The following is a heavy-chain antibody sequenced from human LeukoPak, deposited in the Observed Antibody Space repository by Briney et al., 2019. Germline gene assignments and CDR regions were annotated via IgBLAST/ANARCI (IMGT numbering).Heavy chain of an antibody. CDR1: GYTFTGYY. CDR3: ARVRRRYCSSTSCLSHYFDY. V-gene: IGHV1-2*02. CDR2: INPNSGGT. D-gene: IGHD2-2*01. Sequence: ASVKVSCKASGYTFTGYYMHWVRQAPGQGLEWMGWINPNSGGTNYAQKFQGRVTMTRDTSISTAYMELSRLRSDDTAVYYCARVRRRYCSSTSCLSHYFDYWGQGTLVTVSS. J-gene: IGHJ4*02.